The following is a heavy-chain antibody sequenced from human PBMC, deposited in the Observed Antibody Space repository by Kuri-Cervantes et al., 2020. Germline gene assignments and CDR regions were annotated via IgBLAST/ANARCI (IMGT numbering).Heavy chain of an antibody. Sequence: ASVKVSCKASGYTFTGYYMHWVRQAPGQGLEWMAWISVYNGNTNYAQNVQGRVTLTTDTATSTAYMELSSLRSEDTAVYYCARDSPDYYGSGSLPPHPGYYGMDVWGQGTTVTVSS. V-gene: IGHV1-18*04. CDR3: ARDSPDYYGSGSLPPHPGYYGMDV. CDR2: ISVYNGNT. J-gene: IGHJ6*02. CDR1: GYTFTGYY. D-gene: IGHD3-10*01.